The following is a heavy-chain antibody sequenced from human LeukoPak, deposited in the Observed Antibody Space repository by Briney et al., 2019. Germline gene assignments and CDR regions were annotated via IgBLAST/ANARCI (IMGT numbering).Heavy chain of an antibody. CDR3: ARAPEGYCTSIRCSTAEYFQH. Sequence: GASVKVSCKVSGYTLTELSMHWVRQAPGKGLEWMGGFDPEDGETIYAQKFQGRVTITRDTSINTTYMELSSLMSDDTAVYYCARAPEGYCTSIRCSTAEYFQHWGQGTLVTVSS. D-gene: IGHD2-2*01. V-gene: IGHV1-24*01. CDR2: FDPEDGET. J-gene: IGHJ1*01. CDR1: GYTLTELS.